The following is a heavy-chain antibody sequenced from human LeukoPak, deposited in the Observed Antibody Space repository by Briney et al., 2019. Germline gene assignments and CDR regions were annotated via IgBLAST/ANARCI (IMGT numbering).Heavy chain of an antibody. D-gene: IGHD2-15*01. V-gene: IGHV1-18*01. Sequence: ASVKVSCKASGYTFTSYGISWVRQAPGQGLEWMGWISAYNGNTDYAQKLQGRVTMTTDTSTSTAYMELRSLRSDDTAVYYCARDPHPFGGSEGEYFQHWGQGTLVIVSS. CDR3: ARDPHPFGGSEGEYFQH. CDR2: ISAYNGNT. J-gene: IGHJ1*01. CDR1: GYTFTSYG.